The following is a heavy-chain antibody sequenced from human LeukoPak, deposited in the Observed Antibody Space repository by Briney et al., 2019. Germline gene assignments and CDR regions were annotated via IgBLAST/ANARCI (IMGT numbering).Heavy chain of an antibody. CDR3: ARDGMGGIKAFDM. D-gene: IGHD3-10*01. Sequence: GGSLRLSCAASGFTFSSYWMHWVRQTPGKGLVWVSRVKSDGSITSYAGSVKGRFTISRDNAQNTLYLHMNSLRAEDTAVYYCARDGMGGIKAFDMWGQGTLVTVSS. CDR1: GFTFSSYW. V-gene: IGHV3-74*01. CDR2: VKSDGSIT. J-gene: IGHJ3*02.